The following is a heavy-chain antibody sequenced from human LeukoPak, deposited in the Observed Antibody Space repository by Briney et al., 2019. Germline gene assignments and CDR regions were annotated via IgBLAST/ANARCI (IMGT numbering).Heavy chain of an antibody. CDR1: GYTFTSYD. J-gene: IGHJ4*02. Sequence: GASVKVSFKASGYTFTSYDINWVRPPTGQGLEWMGWMDPNSGNTDYAQKFQGRVTMTRNTSISTAYMELRSLRSEDTAVYYCGRVVVGDTIPHYWGQGTMVTVSS. V-gene: IGHV1-8*01. CDR2: MDPNSGNT. D-gene: IGHD1-26*01. CDR3: GRVVVGDTIPHY.